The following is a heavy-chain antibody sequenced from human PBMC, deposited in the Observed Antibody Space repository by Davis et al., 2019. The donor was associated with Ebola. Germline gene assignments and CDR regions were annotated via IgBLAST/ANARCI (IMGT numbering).Heavy chain of an antibody. J-gene: IGHJ4*02. CDR2: VEYNGRT. Sequence: PSETLSLTCTVSGGSLSPYYWSRIRQSPGKGLEWIGYVEYNGRTEYIPSLNSRITISVDTSKSQVSLKLRSVTAADSAVYSCARGVYGAYFDYWGQGILVTVSS. CDR3: ARGVYGAYFDY. V-gene: IGHV4-59*01. CDR1: GGSLSPYY. D-gene: IGHD4-17*01.